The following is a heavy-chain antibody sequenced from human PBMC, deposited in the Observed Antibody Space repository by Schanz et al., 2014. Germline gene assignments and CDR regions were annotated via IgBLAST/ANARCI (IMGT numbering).Heavy chain of an antibody. CDR1: GFTFSDYA. V-gene: IGHV3-23*04. Sequence: EVRLVESGGGLVEPGGSLRVSCAATGFTFSDYAMSWVRQAPGKGLEWVSAISDSGGSMFYADSVRGRFTISRDNFKNRLYLQMNSLRLEDTAIYYCAKTLGGAGLTLYFDHWGQGSLVTVSS. CDR2: ISDSGGSM. D-gene: IGHD3-10*01. J-gene: IGHJ4*02. CDR3: AKTLGGAGLTLYFDH.